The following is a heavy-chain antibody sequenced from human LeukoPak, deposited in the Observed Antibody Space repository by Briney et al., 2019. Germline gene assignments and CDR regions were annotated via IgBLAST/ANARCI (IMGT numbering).Heavy chain of an antibody. J-gene: IGHJ6*02. V-gene: IGHV3-7*01. CDR1: GFTFSGHW. D-gene: IGHD6-19*01. CDR3: TRDTSAWRYGMDV. CDR2: IKQDGSEK. Sequence: GGSLRLSCEASGFTFSGHWMRWVRQAPGKGLEWVSIIKQDGSEKDYVDSVTGRFTISRDNAKNSLYLQMNSLRDEDTAVYYCTRDTSAWRYGMDVWGQGKTITVSS.